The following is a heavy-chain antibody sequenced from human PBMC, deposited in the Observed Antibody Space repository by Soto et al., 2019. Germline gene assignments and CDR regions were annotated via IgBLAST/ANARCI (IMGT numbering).Heavy chain of an antibody. CDR1: GFTFSSCA. V-gene: IGHV3-23*01. J-gene: IGHJ4*02. CDR2: ISGSGGST. Sequence: EVQLLESGGGLVQPGGSLRLSCAASGFTFSSCAMNWVRQAPGKGLEWVSAISGSGGSTHYYAESVKGRFTISRDDSKNTLFLHLNSLRAEDTAVYYCAASIAVASDYWGQGTLVTVSS. D-gene: IGHD6-19*01. CDR3: AASIAVASDY.